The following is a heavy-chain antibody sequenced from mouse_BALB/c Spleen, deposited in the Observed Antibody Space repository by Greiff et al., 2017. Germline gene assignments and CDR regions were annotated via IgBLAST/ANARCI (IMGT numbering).Heavy chain of an antibody. D-gene: IGHD2-3*01. CDR3: ARGDGYPRYFDY. J-gene: IGHJ2*01. CDR2: ISDGGSYT. Sequence: EVKLMESGGGLVKPGGSLKLSCAASGFTFSDYYMYWVRQTPEKRLEWVATISDGGSYTYYPDSVKGRFTISRDNAKNNLYLQMSSLKSEDTAMYYCARGDGYPRYFDYWGQGTTLTVSS. CDR1: GFTFSDYY. V-gene: IGHV5-4*02.